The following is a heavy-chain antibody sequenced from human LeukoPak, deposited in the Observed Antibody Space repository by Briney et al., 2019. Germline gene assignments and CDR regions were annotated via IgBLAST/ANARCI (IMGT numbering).Heavy chain of an antibody. CDR1: GFTFSNYW. Sequence: SGESLRLSCAVSGFTFSNYWMHWVRQAPGKGLVWVSRINSDGITTSYADSVKGRFAISRDNAKNTLYLQMNNLRVEDAAVYYCVRGYSSGYRLDYWGQGTLVTVSS. CDR2: INSDGITT. V-gene: IGHV3-74*01. D-gene: IGHD3-22*01. J-gene: IGHJ4*02. CDR3: VRGYSSGYRLDY.